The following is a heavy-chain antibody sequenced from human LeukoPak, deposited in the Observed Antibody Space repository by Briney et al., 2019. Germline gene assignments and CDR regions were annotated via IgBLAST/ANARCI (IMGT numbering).Heavy chain of an antibody. CDR2: VYNRGDS. V-gene: IGHV4-39*01. CDR1: TDTFSVSGYY. J-gene: IGHJ4*02. Sequence: SETLSLTCSVSTDTFSVSGYYWGWIRQPPGRGLEWIASVYNRGDSYYNPSLESRVTISVDTSKSQFSLTLRSVTVADTAVYYCARHLGSSIEYWGQGTLVTVSS. D-gene: IGHD3-10*01. CDR3: ARHLGSSIEY.